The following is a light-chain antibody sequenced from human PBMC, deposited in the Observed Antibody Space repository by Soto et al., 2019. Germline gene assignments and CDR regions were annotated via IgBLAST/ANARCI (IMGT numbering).Light chain of an antibody. CDR2: GVS. CDR1: QTVTSNH. Sequence: EVVLTQSLDTLSVSPGERTTLSCRASQTVTSNHVAWYQQKPGQAPRLLIYGVSSRATGIPDRFSGSGSGTDFTLTISRLEPEDFAVYYCQQYVSSPRTFGQGTKVDIK. CDR3: QQYVSSPRT. J-gene: IGKJ1*01. V-gene: IGKV3-20*01.